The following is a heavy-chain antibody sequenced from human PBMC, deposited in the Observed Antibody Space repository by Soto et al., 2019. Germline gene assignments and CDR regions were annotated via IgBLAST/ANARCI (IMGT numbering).Heavy chain of an antibody. D-gene: IGHD6-13*01. V-gene: IGHV3-30*18. CDR2: ISYDGSNK. J-gene: IGHJ4*02. Sequence: GGSLRLSCAASGFTFSSNGMHWVRQAPGKGLEWVAVISYDGSNKYYADSVKGRFTISRDNSKNTLYLQMNSLRAEDTAVYYCAKGPAAGTTHFDYWGQGTLVTVSS. CDR1: GFTFSSNG. CDR3: AKGPAAGTTHFDY.